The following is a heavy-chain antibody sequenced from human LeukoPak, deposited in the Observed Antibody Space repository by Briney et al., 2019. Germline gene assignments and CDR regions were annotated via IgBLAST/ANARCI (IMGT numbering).Heavy chain of an antibody. D-gene: IGHD4-17*01. Sequence: GGSLRLSCAASGFTVSSNYMSWVRQAPGKGLEWVSVIYSGGSTYYADSVKGRSTISRDNSKNTLYLQMNSLRAEDTAVYYCASTTPTYYYGMDVWGQGTTVTVSS. J-gene: IGHJ6*02. V-gene: IGHV3-53*01. CDR3: ASTTPTYYYGMDV. CDR2: IYSGGST. CDR1: GFTVSSNY.